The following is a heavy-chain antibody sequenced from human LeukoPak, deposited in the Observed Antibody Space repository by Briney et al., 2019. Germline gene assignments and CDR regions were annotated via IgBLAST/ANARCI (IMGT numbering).Heavy chain of an antibody. CDR1: GFTFSSYA. V-gene: IGHV4-59*01. CDR3: ARRNSEYYYGMDV. Sequence: GSLRLSCAASGFTFSSYAMSWIRQPPGKGLEWIGYIYYSGSTNYNPSLKSRVTISVDTSKNQFSLKLSSVTAADTAVYYCARRNSEYYYGMDVWGQGTTVTVSS. J-gene: IGHJ6*02. CDR2: IYYSGST. D-gene: IGHD1-14*01.